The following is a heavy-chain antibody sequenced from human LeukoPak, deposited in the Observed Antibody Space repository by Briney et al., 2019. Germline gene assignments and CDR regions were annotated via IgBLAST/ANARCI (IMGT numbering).Heavy chain of an antibody. D-gene: IGHD3-22*01. Sequence: GGSLRLSCTASGFTFSSYAMSWVRQAPGKGLEWVSTSGSSTYYTDSVKGRFTISRDNSKNTLYLQMKSLRAEDTAVYYCAKYVWDGSGYDGFGIWGQGTMVTVSS. J-gene: IGHJ3*02. CDR1: GFTFSSYA. V-gene: IGHV3-23*01. CDR2: SGSST. CDR3: AKYVWDGSGYDGFGI.